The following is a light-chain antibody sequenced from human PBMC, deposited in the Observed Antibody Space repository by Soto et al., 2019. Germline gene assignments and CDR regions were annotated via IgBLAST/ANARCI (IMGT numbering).Light chain of an antibody. CDR2: EVS. V-gene: IGLV2-8*01. J-gene: IGLJ1*01. Sequence: QSALTQPPSASGSPGQSVTISCTGTSSDVGGYNSVSWYQLHPGKAPKLMVYEVSKRPSGVPDRFSGSESGNTASLTVSGLQAEDEADYYCSSYAGSNNYVFGTGTKLTVL. CDR3: SSYAGSNNYV. CDR1: SSDVGGYNS.